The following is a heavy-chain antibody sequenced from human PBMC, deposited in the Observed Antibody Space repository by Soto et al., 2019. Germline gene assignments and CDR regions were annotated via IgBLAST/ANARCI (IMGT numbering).Heavy chain of an antibody. J-gene: IGHJ6*03. V-gene: IGHV4-59*08. CDR1: GGSINNYY. CDR2: IYYTGLT. D-gene: IGHD4-17*01. CDR3: ARSGDYTNYYGDYMDV. Sequence: QVQLQESGPGLVKPSETLSLTCTVSGGSINNYYWSWVRQSPRMGLEWIGYIYYTGLTKSNPSLQTRITISVGAAKNRFSLRLSYVTAADSAVYYCARSGDYTNYYGDYMDVWGKGTTVTVSS.